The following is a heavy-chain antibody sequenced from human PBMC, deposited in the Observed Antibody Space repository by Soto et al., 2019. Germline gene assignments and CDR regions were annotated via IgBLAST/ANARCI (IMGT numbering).Heavy chain of an antibody. D-gene: IGHD4-4*01. V-gene: IGHV1-2*02. CDR2: INPNSGGT. J-gene: IGHJ6*02. CDR1: GYTFTGYY. CDR3: ASLTTVNGSSGMDV. Sequence: VXSVKVSRKASGYTFTGYYIHWVRQAPGQGLEWMGWINPNSGGTNYAQKFQGRVTMTRDTSISTAYMEVSRLRSDDTAVFYCASLTTVNGSSGMDVWGQGTTVTVSS.